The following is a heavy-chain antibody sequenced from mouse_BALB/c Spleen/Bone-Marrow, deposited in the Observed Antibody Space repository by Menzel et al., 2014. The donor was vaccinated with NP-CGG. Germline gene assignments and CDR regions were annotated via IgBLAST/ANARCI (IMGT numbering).Heavy chain of an antibody. CDR3: ARGYDYSSWFAY. J-gene: IGHJ3*01. D-gene: IGHD2-4*01. Sequence: EVQLVESGGGLVQPGGSLKLSCAASGFTFSNYGMSWVRQTPDKRLEMIATVNVNGDRTYHPDSVKGRFTISRDNAKNTLSLQMSSLKSEDTAMYYCARGYDYSSWFAYRGQGTLVTVSA. CDR1: GFTFSNYG. CDR2: VNVNGDRT. V-gene: IGHV5-6-3*01.